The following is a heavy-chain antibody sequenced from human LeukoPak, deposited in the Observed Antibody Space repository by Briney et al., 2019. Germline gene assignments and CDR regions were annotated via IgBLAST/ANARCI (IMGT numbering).Heavy chain of an antibody. CDR3: ARRNCGTDCPSAY. CDR2: IYPGDSDT. D-gene: IGHD2-21*02. CDR1: GYRFTSYW. V-gene: IGHV5-51*01. J-gene: IGHJ4*02. Sequence: GESLKISCKGSGYRFTSYWIGWVRQMPGKGLEWMGIIYPGDSDTRYSPSFQGQVTISADKSSSTAYLQWSSLKASDTATYYCARRNCGTDCPSAYWGQGTLVTVSS.